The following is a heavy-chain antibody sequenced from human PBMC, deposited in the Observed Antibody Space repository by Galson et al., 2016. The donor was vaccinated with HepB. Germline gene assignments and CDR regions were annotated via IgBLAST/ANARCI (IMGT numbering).Heavy chain of an antibody. Sequence: PALVKPTQTLTLTCTFSGFSLSTSGVGVGWIRQPPGKALEWLAVIFWDDDKSYSPSLKSRLTISRDTSKNQVVLTMTNMDPVDTATFYCAHLGELEVVGAAFVFASWGQGTLVTVSS. CDR2: IFWDDDK. CDR3: AHLGELEVVGAAFVFAS. J-gene: IGHJ5*01. CDR1: GFSLSTSGVG. D-gene: IGHD2-15*01. V-gene: IGHV2-5*02.